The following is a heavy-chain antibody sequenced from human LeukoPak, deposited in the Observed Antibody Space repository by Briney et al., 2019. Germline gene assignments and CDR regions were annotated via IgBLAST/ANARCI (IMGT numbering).Heavy chain of an antibody. D-gene: IGHD5-24*01. CDR3: AKEGRSLQTY. CDR2: INSDGSST. J-gene: IGHJ4*02. CDR1: GFIFKLYW. Sequence: QPGGSLRLSCAASGFIFKLYWMHWVRQAPGKGLMWVSRINSDGSSTNYADSVKGRFTISRDNAKSTLYLQMDSLRAEDTAVYYCAKEGRSLQTYWGQGTLVTVSS. V-gene: IGHV3-74*01.